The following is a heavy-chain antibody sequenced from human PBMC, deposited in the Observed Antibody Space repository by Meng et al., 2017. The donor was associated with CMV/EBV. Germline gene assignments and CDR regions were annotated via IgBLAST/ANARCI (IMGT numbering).Heavy chain of an antibody. CDR2: IGTAGDT. J-gene: IGHJ3*02. CDR1: GFTFSSYD. Sequence: GGSLRLSCAACGFTFSSYDMHWVRQATGKGLEWVSAIGTAGDTYYPGSVKGQFTISRENAKNSLYLQMNSLRAEDTAVYYCARVLGQGYLPQLFGKDAFDIWGQGTMVTVSS. D-gene: IGHD3-16*01. V-gene: IGHV3-13*03. CDR3: ARVLGQGYLPQLFGKDAFDI.